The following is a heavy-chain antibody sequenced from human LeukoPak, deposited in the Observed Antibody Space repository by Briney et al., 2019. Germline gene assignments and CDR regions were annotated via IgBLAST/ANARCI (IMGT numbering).Heavy chain of an antibody. V-gene: IGHV3-33*01. J-gene: IGHJ4*02. CDR3: ARDVIGYFDY. CDR1: GFTFSSYG. CDR2: IWYDGSNK. D-gene: IGHD2/OR15-2a*01. Sequence: PGRSLRLSYAASGFTFSSYGMHWVRQAPGKGLEWVAVIWYDGSNKYYADSVKGRFTISRDNSKNTLYLQMNSLRAEDTAVYYCARDVIGYFDYWGQGTLVTVSS.